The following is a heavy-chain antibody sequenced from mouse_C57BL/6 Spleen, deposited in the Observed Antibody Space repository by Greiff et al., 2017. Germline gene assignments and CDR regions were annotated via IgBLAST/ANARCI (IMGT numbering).Heavy chain of an antibody. J-gene: IGHJ2*01. D-gene: IGHD2-4*01. CDR2: IDPSDSYT. CDR3: ARVGLRPFDY. Sequence: QVQLQQPGAELVMPGASVKLSCKASGYTFSSYWMHWVKQRPGQGLEWIGEIDPSDSYTNYNQKFKGKSTLTVDKSSSTAYMQLSSLTSDDSAVYYCARVGLRPFDYWGQGTTLTVSS. CDR1: GYTFSSYW. V-gene: IGHV1-69*01.